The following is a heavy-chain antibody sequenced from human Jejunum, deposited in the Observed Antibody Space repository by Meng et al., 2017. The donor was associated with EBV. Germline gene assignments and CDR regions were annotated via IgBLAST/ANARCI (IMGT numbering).Heavy chain of an antibody. J-gene: IGHJ4*02. V-gene: IGHV3-74*01. Sequence: QPVEFGGGLIQPGWSLRLSFAASGFTFSGFWMYWVRQVPGKGLVWISRINGDGSRTTYADSVKDRFTISRDNAKNTLYLQMNSLRAEDTAVYYCAKDRNYYIDYWGQGTLVTVSS. CDR1: GFTFSGFW. CDR3: AKDRNYYIDY. CDR2: INGDGSRT.